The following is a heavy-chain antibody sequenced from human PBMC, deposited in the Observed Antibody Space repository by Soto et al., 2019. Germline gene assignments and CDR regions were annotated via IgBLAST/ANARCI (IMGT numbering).Heavy chain of an antibody. D-gene: IGHD6-25*01. CDR1: GFTFSNYW. Sequence: EVQLVESGGALVQPGGSLRLTCATSGFTFSNYWMTWVRQAPGKGLEWVANINKDGSQTSFVDSVKGRFTISRDNAKSSLYLTMNSLRAEDTAIYYCVKEIAAAQWGQGTLVTVSS. J-gene: IGHJ4*02. CDR2: INKDGSQT. CDR3: VKEIAAAQ. V-gene: IGHV3-7*01.